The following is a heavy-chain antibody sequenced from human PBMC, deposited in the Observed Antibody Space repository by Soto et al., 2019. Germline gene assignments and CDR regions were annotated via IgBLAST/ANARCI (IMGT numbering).Heavy chain of an antibody. CDR2: ISSSGSTI. D-gene: IGHD3-16*02. Sequence: PGGSLRLSCAASGFTFSDYYMSWIRQAPGKGLELVSYISSSGSTIYYADSVKGRFTISRDNAKNSLYLQMNSLRAEDTAVYYCARDEVITFGGVIVGVSGMDVWGQGTTVTVSS. J-gene: IGHJ6*02. V-gene: IGHV3-11*01. CDR1: GFTFSDYY. CDR3: ARDEVITFGGVIVGVSGMDV.